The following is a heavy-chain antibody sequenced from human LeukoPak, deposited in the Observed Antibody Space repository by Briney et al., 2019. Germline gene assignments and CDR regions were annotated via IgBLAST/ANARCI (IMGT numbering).Heavy chain of an antibody. V-gene: IGHV3-21*01. CDR1: GFTFSDYT. CDR3: VRGEYSYGPLDYYYYMDV. J-gene: IGHJ6*03. Sequence: GGSLRLSRAASGFTFSDYTMNWVRQAPGKGLEWVSSISSSSSYIYYADSVKGRFTISRDNAKNSLSLQMKSLRAEDTAVYYCVRGEYSYGPLDYYYYMDVWGKGTTVTVSS. D-gene: IGHD5-18*01. CDR2: ISSSSSYI.